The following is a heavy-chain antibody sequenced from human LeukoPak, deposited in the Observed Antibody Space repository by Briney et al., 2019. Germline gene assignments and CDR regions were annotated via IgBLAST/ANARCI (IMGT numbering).Heavy chain of an antibody. CDR1: GFSFSTHW. CDR2: ISSSSSYI. J-gene: IGHJ3*02. D-gene: IGHD4-11*01. CDR3: ARDRFTYSKMSGAFDI. Sequence: RPGGSLRLSCVASGFSFSTHWMNWVRQAPGKVLEWVSSISSSSSYIYYADSVKGRFTISRDNAKNSLYLQMNSLRAEDTAVYYCARDRFTYSKMSGAFDIWGQGTLVTVSS. V-gene: IGHV3-21*01.